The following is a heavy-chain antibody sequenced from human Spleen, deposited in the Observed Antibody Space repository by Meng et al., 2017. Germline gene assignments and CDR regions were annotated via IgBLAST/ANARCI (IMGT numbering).Heavy chain of an antibody. CDR3: ARLSSSSGEPYYYGMDV. V-gene: IGHV5-51*01. CDR2: IYIGDSDT. D-gene: IGHD2-15*01. Sequence: GESLKISCKGSGYIFSKYWIGWVRQMPGKGLEWMGIIYIGDSDTRYSPSFQGQVTISADKSISTAYLQWSSLKASDTAMYYCARLSSSSGEPYYYGMDVWGQGTTVTVSS. J-gene: IGHJ6*02. CDR1: GYIFSKYW.